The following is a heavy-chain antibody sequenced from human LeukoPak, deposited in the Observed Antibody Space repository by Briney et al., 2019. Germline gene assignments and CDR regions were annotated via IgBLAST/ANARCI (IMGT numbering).Heavy chain of an antibody. CDR1: GFTFSSYG. V-gene: IGHV3-30*02. Sequence: GGSLRLSCAASGFTFSSYGMHWVRQAPGKGLGWVAFIRYDGSNKYYADSVKGRFTISRDNSKNTLYLQMNSLRAEDTAVYYCAKDVMVYAILSVQFDFWGQGTLVSVSS. J-gene: IGHJ4*02. D-gene: IGHD2-8*01. CDR3: AKDVMVYAILSVQFDF. CDR2: IRYDGSNK.